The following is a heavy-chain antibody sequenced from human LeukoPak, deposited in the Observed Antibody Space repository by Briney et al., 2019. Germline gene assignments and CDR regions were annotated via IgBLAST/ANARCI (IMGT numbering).Heavy chain of an antibody. V-gene: IGHV1-46*01. D-gene: IGHD4-23*01. J-gene: IGHJ5*02. CDR1: GYTFTSYY. CDR3: ARDNSVEDTAWWFDP. CDR2: INPSGGST. Sequence: AAVKVSCKASGYTFTSYYMHWVRQAPGQGLEWMGIINPSGGSTSYAQKFQGRVTMTRDMSTSTDYMELSSLRSEDTAVYYCARDNSVEDTAWWFDPWGQGTLVTVSS.